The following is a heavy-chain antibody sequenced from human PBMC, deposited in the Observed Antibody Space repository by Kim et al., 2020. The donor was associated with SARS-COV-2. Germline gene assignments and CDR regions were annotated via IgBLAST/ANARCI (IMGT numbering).Heavy chain of an antibody. J-gene: IGHJ5*02. D-gene: IGHD3-10*01. V-gene: IGHV5-51*01. Sequence: GESLKISCKGSGYSFTSYWIGWVRQMPGKGLEWMGIIYPGDSDTRYSPSFQGQVTISADKSISTAYLQWRSLKASDTAMYYCARREYYGSGSHYQTGLFWFDPWGQGTLVTVSS. CDR2: IYPGDSDT. CDR3: ARREYYGSGSHYQTGLFWFDP. CDR1: GYSFTSYW.